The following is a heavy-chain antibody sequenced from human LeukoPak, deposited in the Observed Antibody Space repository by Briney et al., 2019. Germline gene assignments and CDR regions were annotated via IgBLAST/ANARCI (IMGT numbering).Heavy chain of an antibody. CDR3: ARGRRITMVRARYYFDY. V-gene: IGHV4-34*01. CDR1: GGSFSGYY. D-gene: IGHD3-10*01. Sequence: SETLSLTCAVYGGSFSGYYWSWIRQPPGKGLECIGEINHSGSTNYNPSLKSRVTISVDTSKNQFSLKLSSVTAADTAVYYCARGRRITMVRARYYFDYWGQGTLVTVSS. J-gene: IGHJ4*02. CDR2: INHSGST.